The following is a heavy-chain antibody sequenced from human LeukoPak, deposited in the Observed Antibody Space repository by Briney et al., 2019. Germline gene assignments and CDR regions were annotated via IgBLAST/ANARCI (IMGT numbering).Heavy chain of an antibody. J-gene: IGHJ4*02. CDR3: ARTLLVRGVVFDY. CDR2: LYTGGTT. D-gene: IGHD3-10*02. V-gene: IGHV3-53*01. Sequence: GGSLRLSCAVSGFNISYNYMSWVRKAPGKGPEWVSILYTGGTTYYVDSVKGRFTISRDNSKNTVYLQMNSLRAEDTAVYYCARTLLVRGVVFDYWGQGTLVTVSS. CDR1: GFNISYNY.